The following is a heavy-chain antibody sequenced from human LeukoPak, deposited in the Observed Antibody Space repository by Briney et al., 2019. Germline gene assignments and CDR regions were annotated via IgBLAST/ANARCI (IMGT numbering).Heavy chain of an antibody. CDR3: ARDAGGYCSGGSCYFYYGMDV. D-gene: IGHD2-15*01. Sequence: GGSLRLSCAASGFTFSSYSMNWVRQAPGKGLEWVSYISSSGSTIYYADSVKGRFTISRDNAKNSLYLQMNSLRAEDTAVYYCARDAGGYCSGGSCYFYYGMDVWGQGTTVTVSS. J-gene: IGHJ6*02. V-gene: IGHV3-48*04. CDR1: GFTFSSYS. CDR2: ISSSGSTI.